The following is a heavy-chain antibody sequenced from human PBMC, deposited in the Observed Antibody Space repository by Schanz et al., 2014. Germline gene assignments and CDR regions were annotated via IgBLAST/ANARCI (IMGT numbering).Heavy chain of an antibody. CDR2: ISPYNGNT. V-gene: IGHV1-18*01. D-gene: IGHD5-18*01. CDR3: TRGGYSYALSAFDI. J-gene: IGHJ3*02. Sequence: QVQLVQSGAELRKPGTSVKVSCKTSGYTFSNDDINWVRQAPGQGLEWMGWISPYNGNTNYAPKVQGRVTMTTDTSTGTAYMELRSLRSDDTALYYCTRGGYSYALSAFDIWGQGTMVTVSS. CDR1: GYTFSNDD.